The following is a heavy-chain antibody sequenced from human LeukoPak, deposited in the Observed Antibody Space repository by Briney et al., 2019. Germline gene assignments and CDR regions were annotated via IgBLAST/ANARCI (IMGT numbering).Heavy chain of an antibody. CDR2: ISDTGGYT. D-gene: IGHD2/OR15-2a*01. Sequence: PGGSLRLSCVASGFTFSTFGMSWVRQAPGKGLEWASSISDTGGYTYYADSMKGRFTISRDNSKNTLYLQMNSLRAEDTAVYHCANGGSMAHEKIHNWGQGTLVTVSS. J-gene: IGHJ4*02. CDR3: ANGGSMAHEKIHN. CDR1: GFTFSTFG. V-gene: IGHV3-23*01.